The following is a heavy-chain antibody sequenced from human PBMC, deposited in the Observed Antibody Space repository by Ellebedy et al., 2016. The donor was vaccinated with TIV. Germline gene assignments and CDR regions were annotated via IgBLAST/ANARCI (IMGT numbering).Heavy chain of an antibody. CDR3: ARGEVVPAAINWFDP. J-gene: IGHJ5*02. CDR1: GYSFTSYW. V-gene: IGHV5-51*01. D-gene: IGHD2-2*01. Sequence: PGGSLRLSCKGSGYSFTSYWIGWVRQMPGKGLEWMGIIYPGDSDTRYSPSFQGQVTISADKSISTAYLQWSSLKASDTAMYYCARGEVVPAAINWFDPWGQGTLVTVSS. CDR2: IYPGDSDT.